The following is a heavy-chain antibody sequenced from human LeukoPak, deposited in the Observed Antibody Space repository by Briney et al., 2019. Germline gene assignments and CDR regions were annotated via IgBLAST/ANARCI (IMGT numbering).Heavy chain of an antibody. CDR1: GFTFGDYA. Sequence: GGSLRLSCTASGFTFGDYAMSWVRQAPGKGLEWVGFTRSKAYGGTTEYAASVKGRFTISRDDSKSIAYLQMNSLKTEDTAVYYCTRDRAVAGIFDYWGQGTLVTVSS. D-gene: IGHD6-19*01. V-gene: IGHV3-49*04. CDR3: TRDRAVAGIFDY. J-gene: IGHJ4*02. CDR2: TRSKAYGGTT.